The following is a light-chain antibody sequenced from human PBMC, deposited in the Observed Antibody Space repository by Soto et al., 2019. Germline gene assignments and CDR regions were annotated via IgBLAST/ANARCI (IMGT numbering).Light chain of an antibody. J-gene: IGLJ1*01. CDR3: SSYTSSSTYV. CDR2: EVS. V-gene: IGLV2-14*01. CDR1: SSDVGGYNY. Sequence: QSALTQPASVSGSPGQSITISCTGTSSDVGGYNYVSWYQQHPGKAPKLMIYEVSNRPSGVSNRFYGSKSGNTASLSISGLKAEDEADYYCSSYTSSSTYVFGTGTKLTVL.